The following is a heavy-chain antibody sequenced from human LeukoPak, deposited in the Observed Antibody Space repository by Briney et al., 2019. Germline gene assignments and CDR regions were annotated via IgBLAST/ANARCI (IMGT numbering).Heavy chain of an antibody. CDR2: ISGSTGST. CDR1: GFTFSSYG. Sequence: GGSLRLSCAASGFTFSSYGMHWVRQAPGKGLEWVSLISGSTGSTYYADSVKGRFSISRDNSKNAVYLQMNSLRAEDTAVYYCAKGRVCAIVGATTLDYWGQGTLVTVSS. V-gene: IGHV3-23*01. D-gene: IGHD1-26*01. CDR3: AKGRVCAIVGATTLDY. J-gene: IGHJ4*02.